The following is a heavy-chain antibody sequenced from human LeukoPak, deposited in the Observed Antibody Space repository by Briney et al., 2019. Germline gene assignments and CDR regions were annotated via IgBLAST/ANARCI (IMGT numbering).Heavy chain of an antibody. CDR3: ARGRKIAARRYYYYMDV. J-gene: IGHJ6*03. CDR1: GGSFSGYY. D-gene: IGHD6-6*01. CDR2: INHSGST. V-gene: IGHV4-34*01. Sequence: SETLSLTCAVYGGSFSGYYWSWIRQPPGKGLEWIGEINHSGSTKYNPSLKSRVTISVDTSKNQFSLKLSSVTAADTAVYYCARGRKIAARRYYYYMDVWGKGTTVTVCS.